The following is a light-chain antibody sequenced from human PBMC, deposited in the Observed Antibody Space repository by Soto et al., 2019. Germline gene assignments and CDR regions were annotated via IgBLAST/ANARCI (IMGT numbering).Light chain of an antibody. CDR2: GAS. J-gene: IGKJ2*01. Sequence: EIVLTQSPGTQSLSPGERATLSCMASQSVSSSYLAWYQQKPGQAPRLLIYGASSRATGIPDRFSGSGSGTDFTLTIRRLEPEDFAVYYCQQYGSSPPYTFGQGTKLEIK. CDR1: QSVSSSY. V-gene: IGKV3-20*01. CDR3: QQYGSSPPYT.